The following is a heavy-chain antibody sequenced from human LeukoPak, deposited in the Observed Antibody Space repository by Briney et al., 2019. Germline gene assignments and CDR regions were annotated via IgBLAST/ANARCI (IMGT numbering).Heavy chain of an antibody. J-gene: IGHJ4*02. Sequence: SETLSLTCTVSGGSISSYYWSWIRQPAGKGLEWIGRIYTSGSTNYNPSLKSRVTMSVDTSKNQFSLKLSSVTAADTAVYYCAGSDFDYGGNRPVDYWGQGTLVTVSP. V-gene: IGHV4-4*07. D-gene: IGHD4-23*01. CDR1: GGSISSYY. CDR3: AGSDFDYGGNRPVDY. CDR2: IYTSGST.